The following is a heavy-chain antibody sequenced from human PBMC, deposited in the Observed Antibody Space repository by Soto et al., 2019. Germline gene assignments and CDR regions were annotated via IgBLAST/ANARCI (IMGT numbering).Heavy chain of an antibody. Sequence: GGSLRLSCAASGFTFSDYYMSWIRQAPGKGLEWVSYISSSGSTIYYADSVKGRFTISRDNAKNSLYLQMNSLRAEDTAVYYCARDYYDFWSGPLFYGMDVWGQGTTVTVSS. V-gene: IGHV3-11*01. CDR3: ARDYYDFWSGPLFYGMDV. J-gene: IGHJ6*02. CDR1: GFTFSDYY. CDR2: ISSSGSTI. D-gene: IGHD3-3*01.